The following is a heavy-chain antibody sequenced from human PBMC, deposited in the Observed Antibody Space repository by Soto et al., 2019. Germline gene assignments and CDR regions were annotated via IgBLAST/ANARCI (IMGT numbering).Heavy chain of an antibody. Sequence: SETLSLTCTVSGGSISSGGYYWSWIRQHPGKGLEWIGYIYYSGSTYYNPSLKSRVTISVDTSKNQFSLKLSSVTAADTAVYYCARAPAAADAFDIWGQGTMVTVSS. CDR3: ARAPAAADAFDI. D-gene: IGHD6-13*01. CDR1: GGSISSGGYY. V-gene: IGHV4-31*03. CDR2: IYYSGST. J-gene: IGHJ3*02.